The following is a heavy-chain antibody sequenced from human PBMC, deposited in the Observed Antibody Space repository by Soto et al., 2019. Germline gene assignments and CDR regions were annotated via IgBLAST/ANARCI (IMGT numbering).Heavy chain of an antibody. J-gene: IGHJ3*02. V-gene: IGHV1-69*06. D-gene: IGHD3-22*01. CDR1: GGTFSSYA. Sequence: GASVKVSCKASGGTFSSYAISWVRQAPGQGLEWMGGIIPIFGTANYAQKFQGRVTITADKSTSTAYMELSSLRSEDTAVYYCASRPRWYDSSGYSGSDDAFDIWGQGTMATVSS. CDR3: ASRPRWYDSSGYSGSDDAFDI. CDR2: IIPIFGTA.